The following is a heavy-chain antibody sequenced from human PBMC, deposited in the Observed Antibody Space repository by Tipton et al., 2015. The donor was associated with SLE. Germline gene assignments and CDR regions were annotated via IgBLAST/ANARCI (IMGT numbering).Heavy chain of an antibody. V-gene: IGHV3-23*01. CDR3: ARGGDNWNYGLYYGMDV. Sequence: SLRLSCAASGFTFSSYAMSWVRQAPGKGLEWVSTISGSGDSTYYADSVKGRFTISRDNSKNTLYLQMNSLRAEDTAVYYCARGGDNWNYGLYYGMDVWGQGTAVTVSS. J-gene: IGHJ6*02. CDR1: GFTFSSYA. CDR2: ISGSGDST. D-gene: IGHD1-7*01.